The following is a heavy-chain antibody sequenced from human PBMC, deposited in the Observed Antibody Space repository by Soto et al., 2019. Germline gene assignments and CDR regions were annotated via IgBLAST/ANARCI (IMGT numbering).Heavy chain of an antibody. J-gene: IGHJ6*02. CDR1: GFTFSSYG. CDR2: ISYDGSNK. Sequence: QVQLVESGGGVVQPGRSLRLSCAASGFTFSSYGMHWVRQAPGKGLEWVAVISYDGSNKYYADSVKGRFTISRDNSKNTLYVQMNSLRGEDTAVYYCAKDRDLWFRESYYYYYGMDVWGQVATVTVSS. V-gene: IGHV3-30*18. CDR3: AKDRDLWFRESYYYYYGMDV. D-gene: IGHD3-10*01.